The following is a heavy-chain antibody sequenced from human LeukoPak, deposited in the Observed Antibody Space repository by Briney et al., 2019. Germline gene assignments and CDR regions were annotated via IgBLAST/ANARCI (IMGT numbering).Heavy chain of an antibody. Sequence: SETLSLTCAVYGGSFSGYYWSWIRQPPGKGLEWIGEINHSGSTNYNPSLKSRVTISVDTSKNQFSLKLSSVTAADTAVYYCARGTYYYDSSGYYHGYYFDYWGQGTLVTVSS. J-gene: IGHJ4*02. CDR2: INHSGST. CDR1: GGSFSGYY. D-gene: IGHD3-22*01. V-gene: IGHV4-34*01. CDR3: ARGTYYYDSSGYYHGYYFDY.